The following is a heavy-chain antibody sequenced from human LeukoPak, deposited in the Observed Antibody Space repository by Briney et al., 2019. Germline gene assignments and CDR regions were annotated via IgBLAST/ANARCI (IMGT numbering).Heavy chain of an antibody. CDR3: ARAVGWYMGAIDY. D-gene: IGHD6-19*01. V-gene: IGHV4-34*01. CDR2: INHSGST. J-gene: IGHJ4*02. CDR1: GGSFSGYY. Sequence: SETPSLTCAVYGGSFSGYYWSWIRQPPGKGLEWIGEINHSGSTNYNPSLKSRVTISVDTSKNQFSLKLSSVTAADTAVYYCARAVGWYMGAIDYWGQGTLVTVSS.